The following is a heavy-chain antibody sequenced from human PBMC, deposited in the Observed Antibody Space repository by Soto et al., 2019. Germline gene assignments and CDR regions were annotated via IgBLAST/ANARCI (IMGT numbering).Heavy chain of an antibody. Sequence: QVQLVESGRGVVQPGRSLRLSCAASGFTFSSYGMHWVRQAPGKGLEWVAVIWYDGSNKYYADSVKGRFTISRDNSKNTLYLQMNSLRAEDTAVYYCARDSIAAAGTTPLYHFDYWGQGTLITVSS. V-gene: IGHV3-33*01. CDR1: GFTFSSYG. CDR2: IWYDGSNK. J-gene: IGHJ4*02. CDR3: ARDSIAAAGTTPLYHFDY. D-gene: IGHD6-13*01.